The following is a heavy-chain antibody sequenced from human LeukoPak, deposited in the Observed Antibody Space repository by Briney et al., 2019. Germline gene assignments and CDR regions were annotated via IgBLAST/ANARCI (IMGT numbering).Heavy chain of an antibody. CDR1: GGSISSSSYY. Sequence: SETLSLTCTVSGGSISSSSYYWGWIRQPPGKGLEWIGSIYYSGSTYYNPSLKSRVTISVDTSKNQFSLKLSSVTAADTAVYYCARHEGYSSSWYGLKLYYFDYWGQGTLVTVSS. D-gene: IGHD6-13*01. CDR2: IYYSGST. V-gene: IGHV4-39*01. CDR3: ARHEGYSSSWYGLKLYYFDY. J-gene: IGHJ4*02.